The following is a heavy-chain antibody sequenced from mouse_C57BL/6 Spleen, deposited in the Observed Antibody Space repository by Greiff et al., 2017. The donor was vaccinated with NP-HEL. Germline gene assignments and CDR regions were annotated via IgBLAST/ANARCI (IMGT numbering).Heavy chain of an antibody. Sequence: QVQLQQPGAELVKPGASVKLSCKASGYTFTSYWMHWVKQRPGQGLEWIGMIHPNSGSTNYNEKFKSKATLTVDKSSSTAYMQLSSLTSEDSAVYYCAREDYDYGEAYGGQGTLVTVSA. D-gene: IGHD2-4*01. CDR1: GYTFTSYW. V-gene: IGHV1-64*01. CDR3: AREDYDYGEAY. J-gene: IGHJ3*01. CDR2: IHPNSGST.